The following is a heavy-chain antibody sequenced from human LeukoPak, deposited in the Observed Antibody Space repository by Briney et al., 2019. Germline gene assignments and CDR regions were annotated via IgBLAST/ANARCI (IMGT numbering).Heavy chain of an antibody. CDR2: VGIAGDT. Sequence: GGSLRLSCAASGFTFNNYEMHWVRQTAGKGLEWVSAVGIAGDTFYAGSVNGRFSISRDNAESSLFLQMNSLRAGDTAVYYCAREGRMGTADAFDVWGQGTMVTVSS. J-gene: IGHJ3*01. V-gene: IGHV3-13*01. CDR3: AREGRMGTADAFDV. CDR1: GFTFNNYE. D-gene: IGHD1-14*01.